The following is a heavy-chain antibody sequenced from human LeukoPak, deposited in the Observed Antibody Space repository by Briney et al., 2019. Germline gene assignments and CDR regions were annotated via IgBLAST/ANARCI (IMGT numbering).Heavy chain of an antibody. Sequence: ASVKVSCRASGYTFTSYDINWVRQATGLGLEWMGWMNPNSGNTGYAQKFQGRVTITADKSTSTAYMELSSLRSEDTAVYYCASTRPAIMITFGGVTPWYFDLWGRGTLVTVSS. CDR2: MNPNSGNT. CDR1: GYTFTSYD. J-gene: IGHJ2*01. CDR3: ASTRPAIMITFGGVTPWYFDL. V-gene: IGHV1-8*01. D-gene: IGHD3-16*01.